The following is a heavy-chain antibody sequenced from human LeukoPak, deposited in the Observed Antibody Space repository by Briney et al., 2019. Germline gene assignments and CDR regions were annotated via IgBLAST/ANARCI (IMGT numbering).Heavy chain of an antibody. Sequence: SQTLSLTCTVSGASISSGSYYWSWIRQPAGKGLEWIGRIYTSGSTNYSPSLKTRVTISVDRSKNQFSLKLSSVTAADTAVYYCATRPLAAAEFWFDPWGQGTLVTVSS. CDR2: IYTSGST. CDR1: GASISSGSYY. CDR3: ATRPLAAAEFWFDP. V-gene: IGHV4-61*02. J-gene: IGHJ5*02. D-gene: IGHD6-13*01.